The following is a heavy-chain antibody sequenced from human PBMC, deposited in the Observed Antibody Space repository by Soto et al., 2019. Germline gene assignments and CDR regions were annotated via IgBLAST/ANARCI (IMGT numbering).Heavy chain of an antibody. Sequence: LRLSCAASGFNFSDYYMTWIRQAPGKGLEWISYISTSGRDTEYADSVKGRFLISRDNAKRSLYLQMNSLRVEDTAVYYCARWLEVLTTSDSWGQGTLVTVSS. D-gene: IGHD3-22*01. J-gene: IGHJ4*02. V-gene: IGHV3-11*06. CDR1: GFNFSDYY. CDR2: ISTSGRDT. CDR3: ARWLEVLTTSDS.